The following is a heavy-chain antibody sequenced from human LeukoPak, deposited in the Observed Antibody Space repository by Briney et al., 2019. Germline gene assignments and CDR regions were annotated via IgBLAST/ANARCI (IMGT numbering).Heavy chain of an antibody. CDR3: AAVPPDRCGGDPCYPVFEY. D-gene: IGHD2-21*01. CDR2: IKQDGSKK. J-gene: IGHJ4*02. Sequence: PGGSLRLSCAASGISFSNFWMSWVRQAPEKGLEWVAHIKQDGSKKHYVDSVKGRFTISRDNAENALYLQMTSLRVDDSAIYYCAAVPPDRCGGDPCYPVFEYWGRGVLVTVSS. CDR1: GISFSNFW. V-gene: IGHV3-7*01.